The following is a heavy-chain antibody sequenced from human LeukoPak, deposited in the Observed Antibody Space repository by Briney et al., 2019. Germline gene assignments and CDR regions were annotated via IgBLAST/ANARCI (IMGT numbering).Heavy chain of an antibody. Sequence: GGSLRLSYAASGFTLSIYGMHWVRQAPGKGLEWVAVISYDGSNKYYADSVKGRFTISRDNSKNTLYLQMNSLRAEDTAVYYCARHSDTAVEIDFWGQGTPVTVSS. J-gene: IGHJ4*02. CDR2: ISYDGSNK. CDR1: GFTLSIYG. D-gene: IGHD5-18*01. CDR3: ARHSDTAVEIDF. V-gene: IGHV3-30*03.